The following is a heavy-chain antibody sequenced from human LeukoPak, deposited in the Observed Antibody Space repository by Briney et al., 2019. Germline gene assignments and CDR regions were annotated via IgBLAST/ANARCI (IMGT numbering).Heavy chain of an antibody. D-gene: IGHD3-22*01. CDR1: GFTFSSYS. J-gene: IGHJ3*02. Sequence: PGGSLRLSCAASGFTFSSYSMNWVRQAPGKGLEWVSSISSSSSYIYYADSVKGRFTISRDNSKNTLYLQMNSLRAEDTAVYYCAKDFYYDSSGAFDIWGQGTMVTVSS. CDR2: ISSSSSYI. V-gene: IGHV3-21*01. CDR3: AKDFYYDSSGAFDI.